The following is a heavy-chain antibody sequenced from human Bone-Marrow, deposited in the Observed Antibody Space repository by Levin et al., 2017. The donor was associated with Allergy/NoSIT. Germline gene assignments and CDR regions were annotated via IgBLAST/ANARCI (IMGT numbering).Heavy chain of an antibody. CDR2: INPGGSYT. CDR1: GYKFTSYW. V-gene: IGHV5-10-1*01. Sequence: KVSCKGSGYKFTSYWIVWVRQMPGKGLEWMGRINPGGSYTNYGPSFQGHVTMSVDNSITTAYLQWNSLKASDTAMYYCARRAGVVGSGSYPYDYWGQGTLVTVS. D-gene: IGHD3-10*01. J-gene: IGHJ4*02. CDR3: ARRAGVVGSGSYPYDY.